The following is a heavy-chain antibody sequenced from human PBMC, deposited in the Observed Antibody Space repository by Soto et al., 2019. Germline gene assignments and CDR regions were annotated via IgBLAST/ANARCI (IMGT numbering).Heavy chain of an antibody. CDR2: IYSGGST. V-gene: IGHV3-53*04. D-gene: IGHD3-10*01. Sequence: GGSLRLSCAASGFTVSSNYMSWVRQAPGKGLEWVSVIYSGGSTYYADSVKGRFTISRHNSKNTLYLQRNSLRAEDTAVYYCATPRGSGSYYNFDYWGQGTLVTVSS. J-gene: IGHJ4*02. CDR1: GFTVSSNY. CDR3: ATPRGSGSYYNFDY.